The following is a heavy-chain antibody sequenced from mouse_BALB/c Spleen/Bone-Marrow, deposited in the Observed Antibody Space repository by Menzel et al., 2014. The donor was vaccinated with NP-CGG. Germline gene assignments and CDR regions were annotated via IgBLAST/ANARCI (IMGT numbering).Heavy chain of an antibody. Sequence: LQQSGAELLKPGASVKMSCKASGYTFTSYNMHWVKQTPGQGLEWIGAIYPGNGDTSYNQKFKGKATLTADKSSSTACMQLSSLTSEDSAVYYCARWGWDRFAYWGQGTLVTVSA. V-gene: IGHV1-12*01. CDR1: GYTFTSYN. J-gene: IGHJ3*01. D-gene: IGHD4-1*01. CDR3: ARWGWDRFAY. CDR2: IYPGNGDT.